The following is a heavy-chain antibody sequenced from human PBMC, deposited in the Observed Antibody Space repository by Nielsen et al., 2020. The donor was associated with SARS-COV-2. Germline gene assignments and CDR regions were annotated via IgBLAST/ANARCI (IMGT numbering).Heavy chain of an antibody. CDR1: GFTFSNYW. J-gene: IGHJ4*02. D-gene: IGHD7-27*01. CDR2: ISPDGTTT. V-gene: IGHV3-74*01. Sequence: GESLKISCAASGFTFSNYWMHWVRQGPGKGLFWVSRISPDGTTTAYADSVKGRFTISRDNARNTLYLQMNSLRAEDTAVYYCARGNGWGSYFDYWGQGTLVTVSS. CDR3: ARGNGWGSYFDY.